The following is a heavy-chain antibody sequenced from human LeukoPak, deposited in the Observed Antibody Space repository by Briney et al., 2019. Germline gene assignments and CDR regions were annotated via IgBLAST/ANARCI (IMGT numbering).Heavy chain of an antibody. CDR2: ISGSGGSK. CDR1: GFTFSSYA. D-gene: IGHD3-10*01. Sequence: PGGSLRLSCAASGFTFSSYAMNWVRQAPGKGLEWVSTISGSGGSKHYADSVEGRFTISRDNSKNTVYLQMNSLRAEDTAIYYCAKLTSASGVYGVDVWGQGTTVTVSS. V-gene: IGHV3-23*01. J-gene: IGHJ6*02. CDR3: AKLTSASGVYGVDV.